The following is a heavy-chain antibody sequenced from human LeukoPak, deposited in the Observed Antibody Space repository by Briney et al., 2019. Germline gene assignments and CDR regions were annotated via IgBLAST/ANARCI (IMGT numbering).Heavy chain of an antibody. J-gene: IGHJ4*02. D-gene: IGHD2-2*02. V-gene: IGHV1-2*02. Sequence: ASVKVSCKASGYTFTSYYMHWVRQAPGQGLEWMGWINPNSGGTNYAQKFQGRVTMTRDTSISTAYMELSRLRSDDTAVYYCARDRRGVYCSSTSCYNLDYWGQGTLVTVSS. CDR1: GYTFTSYY. CDR3: ARDRRGVYCSSTSCYNLDY. CDR2: INPNSGGT.